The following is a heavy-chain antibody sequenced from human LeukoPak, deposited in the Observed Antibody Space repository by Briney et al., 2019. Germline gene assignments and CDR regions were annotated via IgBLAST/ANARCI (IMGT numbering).Heavy chain of an antibody. V-gene: IGHV3-21*01. D-gene: IGHD5-18*01. Sequence: MTGGSLRLSCAVSGFTFSSYTMNWVRQAPGKGLEWVSSITGSSTYIYYADSVKGRFTISRDNAKNSLYLQMNSLRAEDTAVYYCARDTSGYGSFDPWGQGTLVTVSS. J-gene: IGHJ5*02. CDR2: ITGSSTYI. CDR3: ARDTSGYGSFDP. CDR1: GFTFSSYT.